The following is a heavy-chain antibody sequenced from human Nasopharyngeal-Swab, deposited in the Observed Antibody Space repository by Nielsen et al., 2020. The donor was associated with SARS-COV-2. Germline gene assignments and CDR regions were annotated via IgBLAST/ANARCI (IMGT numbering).Heavy chain of an antibody. CDR3: ARDPAITGTTFDP. V-gene: IGHV3-43*02. CDR1: GFTFSSYS. Sequence: GESLKISCAASGFTFSSYSMNWVRQAPGKGLEWVSLISGDGGSTYYADSVKGRFTISRDNSKNSLYLQMNSLRAEDTAVYYCARDPAITGTTFDPWGQGTLVTVSS. J-gene: IGHJ5*02. D-gene: IGHD1-7*01. CDR2: ISGDGGST.